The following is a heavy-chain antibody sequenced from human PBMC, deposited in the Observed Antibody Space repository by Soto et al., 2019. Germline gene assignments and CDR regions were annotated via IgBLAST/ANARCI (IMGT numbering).Heavy chain of an antibody. CDR1: GFTFSSYG. D-gene: IGHD6-13*01. V-gene: IGHV3-33*06. CDR2: IWFGGSNK. J-gene: IGHJ4*02. Sequence: GGSLRLSCAASGFTFSSYGMHWVRQAPGKGLEWVAVIWFGGSNKYYADSVKGRFTISRDNSKNTLYLQMNSLRAEDTAVYYCAKSRKRAAHYFDYWGQGTLVTVSS. CDR3: AKSRKRAAHYFDY.